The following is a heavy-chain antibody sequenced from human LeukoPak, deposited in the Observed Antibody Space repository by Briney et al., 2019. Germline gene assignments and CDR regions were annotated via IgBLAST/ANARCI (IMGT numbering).Heavy chain of an antibody. CDR1: GYSISSGYY. D-gene: IGHD1-26*01. J-gene: IGHJ4*02. CDR2: IYTSGST. Sequence: SETLSLTCTVSGYSISSGYYWGWIRQPAGKGLEWIGRIYTSGSTNYNPSLKSRVTISVDTSKNQFSLKLSSVTAADTAVYYCASGSYLFDYWGQGTLVTVSS. CDR3: ASGSYLFDY. V-gene: IGHV4-61*02.